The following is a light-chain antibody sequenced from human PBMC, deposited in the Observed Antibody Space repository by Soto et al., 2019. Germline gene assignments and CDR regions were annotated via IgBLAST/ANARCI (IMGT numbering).Light chain of an antibody. V-gene: IGKV3-20*01. J-gene: IGKJ1*01. CDR3: QQFDRSLPSWT. CDR2: GAS. Sequence: ETVLTQSPGTLSLSPGERATLSCRARQSVSSNYLAWYQHIPGQAPRLLIYGASTRATGIPDRFSGSGSGIDFTLTISRLEPEDFAVYYCQQFDRSLPSWTFGQGTKVE. CDR1: QSVSSNY.